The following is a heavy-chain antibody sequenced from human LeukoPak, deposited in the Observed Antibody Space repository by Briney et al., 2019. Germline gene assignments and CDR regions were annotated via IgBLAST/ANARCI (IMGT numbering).Heavy chain of an antibody. J-gene: IGHJ4*02. Sequence: KSSETLSLTCTVSGGSISGYYWSWIRQPPGKGLEWIGEINHSGSTNYNPSLKSRVTISVDTSKNQFSLKLSSVTAADTAVYYCARVTLVLDYWGQGTLVTVSS. D-gene: IGHD3-16*01. CDR2: INHSGST. CDR1: GGSISGYY. CDR3: ARVTLVLDY. V-gene: IGHV4-34*01.